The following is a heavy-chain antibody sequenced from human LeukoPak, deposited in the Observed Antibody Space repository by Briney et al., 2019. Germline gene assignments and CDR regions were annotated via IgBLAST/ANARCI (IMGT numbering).Heavy chain of an antibody. J-gene: IGHJ4*02. V-gene: IGHV3-30*04. D-gene: IGHD2-15*01. Sequence: GGSLRLSCAASGFTFSSYAMHWVRQAPGNGLEWVAVISYDGSNKYYADSVKGRFTISRDNSKNTLYLQMNSLRAEDTAVYYCARSGLNRFDYWGQGTLVTVSS. CDR2: ISYDGSNK. CDR1: GFTFSSYA. CDR3: ARSGLNRFDY.